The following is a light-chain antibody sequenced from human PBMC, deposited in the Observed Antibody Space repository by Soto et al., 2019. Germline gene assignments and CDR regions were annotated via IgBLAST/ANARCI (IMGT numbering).Light chain of an antibody. J-gene: IGKJ3*01. CDR1: QGIKND. CDR3: LQDFTYPRT. CDR2: GAS. Sequence: AIQMTQSPSSLSASVGDRVTMTCRASQGIKNDLGWYQQRPGKAPRLLIYGASTLYSGVPSRFSATGSGIDFTLTINSLQPEDFATYYCLQDFTYPRTFGPGTRVHL. V-gene: IGKV1-6*01.